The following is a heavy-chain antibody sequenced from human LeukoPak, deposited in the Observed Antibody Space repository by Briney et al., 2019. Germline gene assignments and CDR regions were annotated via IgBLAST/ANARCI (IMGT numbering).Heavy chain of an antibody. CDR3: ARSPVYGDYVDAFDI. D-gene: IGHD4-17*01. CDR1: GFTFSIYW. CDR2: LNQDGSER. J-gene: IGHJ3*02. V-gene: IGHV3-7*01. Sequence: PGGSLRLSCAASGFTFSIYWMSWVRQAPGKGLEWVANLNQDGSERYYVDSVKGRFTISRDNAKNSLYPQMNSLRAEDTAVYYCARSPVYGDYVDAFDIWGQGTMVTVSS.